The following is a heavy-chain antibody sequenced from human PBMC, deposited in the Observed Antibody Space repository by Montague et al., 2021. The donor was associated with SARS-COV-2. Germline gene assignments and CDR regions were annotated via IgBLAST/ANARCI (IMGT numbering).Heavy chain of an antibody. D-gene: IGHD5-18*01. CDR2: IYWDDNK. CDR3: AHRWRGGYNFGSPLFDY. J-gene: IGHJ4*02. CDR1: GFSLSAGGVG. V-gene: IGHV2-5*02. Sequence: PALVKPTQTLTLTCTFSGFSLSAGGVGVGWIRQPPGKALEWLALIYWDDNKRYSPSLESRLTITKDTSKNRVVLTMTNMDPVDTATYYCAHRWRGGYNFGSPLFDYWGQGTLVTVSS.